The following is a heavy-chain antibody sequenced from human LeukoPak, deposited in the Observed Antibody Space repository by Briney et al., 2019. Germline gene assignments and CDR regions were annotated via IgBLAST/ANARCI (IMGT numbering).Heavy chain of an antibody. J-gene: IGHJ4*02. V-gene: IGHV1-2*02. Sequence: ASVKVSCKASGYTFTGYYMHWVRQAPGQGLEWMGWINPNSGGTNYAQKFQGRVTMTRDTSISTAYMELSRLRSDDTAVYYCAMAGYYYDSSGYGSTYWGQGTLVTVSS. CDR2: INPNSGGT. CDR1: GYTFTGYY. D-gene: IGHD3-22*01. CDR3: AMAGYYYDSSGYGSTY.